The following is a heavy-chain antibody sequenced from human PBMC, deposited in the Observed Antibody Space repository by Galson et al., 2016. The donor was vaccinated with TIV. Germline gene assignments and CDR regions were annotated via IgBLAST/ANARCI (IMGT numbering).Heavy chain of an antibody. D-gene: IGHD2-2*01. CDR3: ARGEWPSVPDAMQAFDI. J-gene: IGHJ3*02. V-gene: IGHV4-34*01. Sequence: TLSLTCTAYGGSFSGYSWSWIRQPPGKGLEWIGYIFQTGSTYYNPSLMSLKSRVTISLDISKNQFSLKVKSVTAADTAMYHCARGEWPSVPDAMQAFDIWGQGTMVAVSS. CDR2: IFQTGST. CDR1: GGSFSGYS.